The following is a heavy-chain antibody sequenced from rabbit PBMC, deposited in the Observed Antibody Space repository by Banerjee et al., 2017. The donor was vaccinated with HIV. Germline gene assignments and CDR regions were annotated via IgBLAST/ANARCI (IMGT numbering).Heavy chain of an antibody. V-gene: IGHV1S45*01. Sequence: QEQLVESGGGLVKPEGSLTLTCTASGFSFSNKYVMCWVRQAPGKGLEWIACINTNSGNTVYASWAKGRFTISKTSSTTVTLQMTSLTAADTATYFCARSGAGGSGGWELDLWGPGTLVTVS. CDR2: INTNSGNT. J-gene: IGHJ6*01. CDR3: ARSGAGGSGGWELDL. CDR1: GFSFSNKYV. D-gene: IGHD8-1*01.